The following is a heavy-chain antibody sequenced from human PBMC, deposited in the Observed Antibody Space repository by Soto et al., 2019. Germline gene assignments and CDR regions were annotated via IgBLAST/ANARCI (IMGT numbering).Heavy chain of an antibody. J-gene: IGHJ6*03. CDR3: ARVLRAAQRTLWTSKDFYYYYIDV. D-gene: IGHD6-25*01. Sequence: SETLSLTCTVSGGSISSYYWSWIRQPPGKGLEWIGYMYNSGSTSSNPSLKSRVTISADTSKNQFSLKLSSVTAADTAVYYCARVLRAAQRTLWTSKDFYYYYIDVWGKGTTVTVSS. CDR1: GGSISSYY. V-gene: IGHV4-59*01. CDR2: MYNSGST.